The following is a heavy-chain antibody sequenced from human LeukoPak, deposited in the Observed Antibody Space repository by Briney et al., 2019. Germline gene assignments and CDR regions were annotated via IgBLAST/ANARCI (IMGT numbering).Heavy chain of an antibody. CDR2: IIPILGIA. Sequence: GASVKVSCKASGGTFSSYAISWVRQAPGQGLEWMGRIIPILGIANYAQKFQGRVTITADKSTSTAYMELRSLRSDDTAVYYCARHRRSDYYDSSGYPTDYWGQGTLVTVPS. J-gene: IGHJ4*02. CDR3: ARHRRSDYYDSSGYPTDY. CDR1: GGTFSSYA. D-gene: IGHD3-22*01. V-gene: IGHV1-69*04.